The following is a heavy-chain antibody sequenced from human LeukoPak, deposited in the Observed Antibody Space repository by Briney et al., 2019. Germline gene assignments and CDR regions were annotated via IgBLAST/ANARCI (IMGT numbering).Heavy chain of an antibody. J-gene: IGHJ4*02. CDR1: GYTLTDYY. Sequence: ASAKAPRKAPGYTLTDYYMHWVRQAPGQGVEWMGWINPNDGDTNYAQQLQGRVTMTRDTSISTAHMEVSRLRSDDMAVYYCARANFLYCSSTTCLFDYWGQGTLVTVSS. V-gene: IGHV1-2*02. D-gene: IGHD2-2*01. CDR3: ARANFLYCSSTTCLFDY. CDR2: INPNDGDT.